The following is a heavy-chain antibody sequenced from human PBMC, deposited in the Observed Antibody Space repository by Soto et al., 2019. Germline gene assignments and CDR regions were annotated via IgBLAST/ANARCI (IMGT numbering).Heavy chain of an antibody. CDR2: ITPFNGNT. Sequence: SVKVSCKASGYTFTYRYRHWVRKAPGKALEWMGWITPFNGNTNYAQKFQDRVTMTRDRSMSTAYMELSSLRSEDTAVYYCATYGDYFNPIFDYWGQGTLVTVSS. J-gene: IGHJ4*02. D-gene: IGHD4-17*01. V-gene: IGHV1-45*02. CDR1: GYTFTYRY. CDR3: ATYGDYFNPIFDY.